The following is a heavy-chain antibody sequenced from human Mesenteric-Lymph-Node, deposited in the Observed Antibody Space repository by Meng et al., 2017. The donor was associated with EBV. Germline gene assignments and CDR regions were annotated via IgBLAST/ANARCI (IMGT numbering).Heavy chain of an antibody. D-gene: IGHD3-3*01. Sequence: HLRRRESGPGLVKPSEPLSPTCTVSGGSINSGYYYWGWIRQPPGKGLEWIASIYYSGSSYYNPSLKSRVTISIDTSKNQFSLKLTSVTAADTAVYYCGYDFWAGHLRDSFDPWGQGTLVTVSS. CDR3: GYDFWAGHLRDSFDP. V-gene: IGHV4-39*01. CDR2: IYYSGSS. CDR1: GGSINSGYYY. J-gene: IGHJ5*02.